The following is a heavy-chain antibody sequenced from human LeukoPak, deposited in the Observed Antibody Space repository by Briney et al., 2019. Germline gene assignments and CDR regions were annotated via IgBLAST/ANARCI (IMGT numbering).Heavy chain of an antibody. Sequence: PSETLSLTCAVYGGSFSGYYWSWIRQPPGKGLEWIGEINHSGSTNYNPSLKSRVTISVDTSKNQFSLKLSSVTAADTAVYYCARPAGYPGLNYFDCWGQGTLVTVSS. CDR2: INHSGST. V-gene: IGHV4-34*01. D-gene: IGHD6-25*01. CDR3: ARPAGYPGLNYFDC. J-gene: IGHJ4*02. CDR1: GGSFSGYY.